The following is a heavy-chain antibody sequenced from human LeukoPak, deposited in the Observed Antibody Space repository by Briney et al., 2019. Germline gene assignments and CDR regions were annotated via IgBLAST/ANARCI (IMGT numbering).Heavy chain of an antibody. CDR1: GGSISSGGYS. Sequence: SETLSLTCAVSGGSISSGGYSWSWIRQPPGKGLEWIGYIYYSGSTYYNPSLKSRVTISVDTSKNQFSLKLSSVTAADTAVYYCARGGWNKFDYWGQGTLVTVSS. J-gene: IGHJ4*02. CDR2: IYYSGST. V-gene: IGHV4-30-4*07. D-gene: IGHD3-22*01. CDR3: ARGGWNKFDY.